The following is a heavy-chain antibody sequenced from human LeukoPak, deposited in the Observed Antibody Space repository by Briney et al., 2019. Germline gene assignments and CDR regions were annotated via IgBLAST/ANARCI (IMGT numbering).Heavy chain of an antibody. CDR1: GGSISSGGYS. Sequence: SETLSLTCAVSGGSISSGGYSWSWIRQPPGKGLEWIGYIYYSGSTYYNPSLKSRVTISVDTSKNQFSLKLSSVTAADTAVYYCARGGWNKFDYWGQGTLVTVSS. J-gene: IGHJ4*02. CDR2: IYYSGST. V-gene: IGHV4-30-4*07. D-gene: IGHD3-22*01. CDR3: ARGGWNKFDY.